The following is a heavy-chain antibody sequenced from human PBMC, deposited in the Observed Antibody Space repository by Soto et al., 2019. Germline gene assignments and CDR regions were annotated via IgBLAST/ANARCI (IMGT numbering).Heavy chain of an antibody. CDR2: IIPIFGTA. D-gene: IGHD2-21*02. Sequence: SVKVSCKASGGTFSSYAISWVRQAPGQGLEWMGGIIPIFGTANYAQKFQGRVTITADESTSTAYMELSSLRSEDTAVYYCASPSCGGDCYSAFDIWGQGTMVTVS. V-gene: IGHV1-69*13. CDR3: ASPSCGGDCYSAFDI. CDR1: GGTFSSYA. J-gene: IGHJ3*02.